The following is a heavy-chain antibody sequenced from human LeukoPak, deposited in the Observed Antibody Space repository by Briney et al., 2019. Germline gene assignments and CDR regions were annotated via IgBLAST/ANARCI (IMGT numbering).Heavy chain of an antibody. D-gene: IGHD5-18*01. V-gene: IGHV4-4*02. CDR3: ARATGYSYGPMGY. CDR1: GGYISSSNW. Sequence: PLGTLSLTCAVSGGYISSSNWWSWVRQPPGKGLEWIGEIYHSGSTNYNPSLKSRVTISVDKSKNQFSLKLSSVTAADTAVYYCARATGYSYGPMGYWGQGTLVTVSS. J-gene: IGHJ4*02. CDR2: IYHSGST.